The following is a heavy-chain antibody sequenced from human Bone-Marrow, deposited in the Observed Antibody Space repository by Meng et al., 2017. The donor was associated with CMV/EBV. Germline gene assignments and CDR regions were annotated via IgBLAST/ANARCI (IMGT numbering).Heavy chain of an antibody. CDR2: ISGDSVNT. Sequence: ASVKVSCKASGYTFTNYGITWVRQAPGQGLEWMGWISGDSVNTNYAQKFQGRVTMTTDTSTNTAYMEMRNLRSDDTAVYYCATTSNPNYGDYVSFSFDPWGQGTLVTVSS. CDR1: GYTFTNYG. CDR3: ATTSNPNYGDYVSFSFDP. J-gene: IGHJ5*02. V-gene: IGHV1-18*01. D-gene: IGHD4-17*01.